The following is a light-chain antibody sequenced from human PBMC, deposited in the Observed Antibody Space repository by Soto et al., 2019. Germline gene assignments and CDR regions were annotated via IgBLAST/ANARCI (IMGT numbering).Light chain of an antibody. CDR2: KAS. CDR3: QQYNSYST. CDR1: QSISSW. J-gene: IGKJ1*01. V-gene: IGKV1-5*03. Sequence: DVPMTQSPSTLSASVGDRVTITCRASQSISSWLAWYQQKPGKAPKLLIYKASSLESGVLSRFSCSGSGTEFTLTISSLQPDDFATHYCQQYNSYSTFGQGTKVEIK.